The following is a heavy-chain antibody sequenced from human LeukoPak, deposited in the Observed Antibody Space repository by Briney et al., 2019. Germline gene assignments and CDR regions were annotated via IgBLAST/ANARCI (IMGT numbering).Heavy chain of an antibody. D-gene: IGHD6-19*01. CDR3: ARGRYSSGWYNWFDP. J-gene: IGHJ5*02. CDR1: GYPISSGYY. CDR2: IYHSGST. V-gene: IGHV4-38-2*02. Sequence: KPSETLSLTCTVSGYPISSGYYWGWIPQPPGKGLEWIGSIYHSGSTYYNPSLKSRVTISVDTSKNQFSLKLSSVTAADTAVYYCARGRYSSGWYNWFDPWGQGTLVTASS.